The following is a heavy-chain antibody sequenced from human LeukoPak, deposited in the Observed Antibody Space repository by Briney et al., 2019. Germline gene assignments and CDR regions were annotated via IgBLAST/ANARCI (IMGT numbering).Heavy chain of an antibody. CDR2: ISSSSSTI. D-gene: IGHD4-17*01. V-gene: IGHV3-48*04. CDR3: ARDLVAILLGTVTKRYGGMDV. CDR1: GFTFSSYS. J-gene: IGHJ6*02. Sequence: GGSLRLSCAASGFTFSSYSMNWVRQAPGKGLEWVSYISSSSSTIYYADSVEGRFTISRDNAKNSLYLQMNSLRAEDTAVYYCARDLVAILLGTVTKRYGGMDVWGQGTTVTVSS.